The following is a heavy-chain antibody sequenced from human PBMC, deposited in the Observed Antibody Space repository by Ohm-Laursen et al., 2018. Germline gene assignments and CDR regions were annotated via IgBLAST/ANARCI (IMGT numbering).Heavy chain of an antibody. CDR1: GGSISSYY. Sequence: SDTLSLTCTVSGGSISSYYWSWIRQPPGKGLEWIGYIHYSGSTTYNPSLKSRVTMLLDTSKNQFSLKLSSVTAADTAVYYCARDNYDILTENWFDPWGQGTLVTVSS. D-gene: IGHD3-9*01. CDR2: IHYSGST. CDR3: ARDNYDILTENWFDP. V-gene: IGHV4-59*12. J-gene: IGHJ5*02.